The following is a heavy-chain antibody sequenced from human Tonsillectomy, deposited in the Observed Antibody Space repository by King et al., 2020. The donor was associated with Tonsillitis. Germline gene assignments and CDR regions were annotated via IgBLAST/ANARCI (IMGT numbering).Heavy chain of an antibody. V-gene: IGHV4-39*01. Sequence: QLQESGPGLVKPSETLSLTCTVSGGSISSSSYYWGWLRQPPGKGLGWLGSINYSWSTYYNPSLKSRVTISVDTSKNQVSLKLSPVTAADPAVYYCAVPHYDLCIYHWGQGTLVTVSS. CDR1: GGSISSSSYY. CDR2: INYSWST. D-gene: IGHD3-3*01. J-gene: IGHJ4*01. CDR3: AVPHYDLCIYH.